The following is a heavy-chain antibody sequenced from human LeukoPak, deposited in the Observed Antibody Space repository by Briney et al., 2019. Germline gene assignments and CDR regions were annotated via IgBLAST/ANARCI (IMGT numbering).Heavy chain of an antibody. CDR3: ARSYFPTV. CDR1: GGSISGYY. V-gene: IGHV4-34*01. D-gene: IGHD3-9*01. Sequence: PSETLSLTCTVSGGSISGYYWSWIRQPPGKGLEWIGEINHSGSTNYNPSLKSRVTISVDTSKNQFSLKLSSVTAADTAVYYCARSYFPTVWGQGTLVTVSS. CDR2: INHSGST. J-gene: IGHJ4*02.